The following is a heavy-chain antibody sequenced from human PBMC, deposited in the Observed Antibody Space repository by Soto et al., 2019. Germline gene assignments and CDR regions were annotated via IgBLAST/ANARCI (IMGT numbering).Heavy chain of an antibody. CDR3: AMDLMDTSCSMGF. CDR2: INPSGGST. D-gene: IGHD5-18*01. CDR1: GDTFPSYY. V-gene: IGHV1-46*01. J-gene: IGHJ4*02. Sequence: ASVNVSRKTCGDTFPSYYMHWVRQAPRQGLEWMGIINPSGGSTSYAQKFQGRVTMTRDTSTSTVYMELSSLRSEDTAVYYCAMDLMDTSCSMGFWGQGTLVTVS.